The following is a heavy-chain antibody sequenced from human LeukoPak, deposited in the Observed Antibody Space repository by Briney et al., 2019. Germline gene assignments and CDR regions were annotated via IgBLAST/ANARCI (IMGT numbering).Heavy chain of an antibody. D-gene: IGHD3-22*01. Sequence: SVKVSCKASGGTFSSYAISWVRQAPGQGLEWMGRIIPILGIANYAQKFQGRVTITADKSTSTAYMELSSLRSEDTAVYYCAREALTYYCDSSGYYYFDYWGQGTLVTVSS. J-gene: IGHJ4*02. CDR2: IIPILGIA. V-gene: IGHV1-69*04. CDR3: AREALTYYCDSSGYYYFDY. CDR1: GGTFSSYA.